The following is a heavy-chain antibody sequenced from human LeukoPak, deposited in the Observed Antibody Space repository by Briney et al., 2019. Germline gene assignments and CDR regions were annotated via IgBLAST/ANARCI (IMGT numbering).Heavy chain of an antibody. CDR2: IYSDGNTT. V-gene: IGHV3-74*01. Sequence: GGSLRLSCAASGFTFSSYWMHWVRQAPGKGLVWVSRIYSDGNTTNYADSVKGRFTISRGNAKNTLYLQMNSLRAEDTAVYYCARDQGSTSRGIDYWGQGTLVTVSP. CDR3: ARDQGSTSRGIDY. CDR1: GFTFSSYW. J-gene: IGHJ4*02. D-gene: IGHD2-2*01.